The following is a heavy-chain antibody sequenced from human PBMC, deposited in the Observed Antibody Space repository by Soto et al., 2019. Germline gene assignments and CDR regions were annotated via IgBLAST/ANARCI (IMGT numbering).Heavy chain of an antibody. Sequence: QVQLVQSGAEVKKPGSSVKVSCKASGGTFSSYAISWVRQAPGQGLEWMGGIIPIFGTANYAQKFQGRVTITADESTSPVYMELSRLRSEDTAVYYCARGGEAVTTGGYYSFGMDVWGQGTTVTVSS. CDR1: GGTFSSYA. CDR3: ARGGEAVTTGGYYSFGMDV. D-gene: IGHD4-4*01. J-gene: IGHJ6*02. V-gene: IGHV1-69*12. CDR2: IIPIFGTA.